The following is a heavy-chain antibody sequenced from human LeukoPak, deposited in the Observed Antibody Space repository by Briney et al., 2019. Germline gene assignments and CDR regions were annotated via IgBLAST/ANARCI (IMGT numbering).Heavy chain of an antibody. CDR2: ISWNSGSI. J-gene: IGHJ4*02. CDR3: AKVEPVAGTLDY. CDR1: GFTFDDYA. D-gene: IGHD6-19*01. V-gene: IGHV3-9*01. Sequence: SGGSLRLSCAASGFTFDDYAMHWVRQAPGKGLEWVSGISWNSGSIGYADSVKGRFTISRDNAKNSLYLQMNSLRAEDTALYYCAKVEPVAGTLDYWGQGTLVTVSS.